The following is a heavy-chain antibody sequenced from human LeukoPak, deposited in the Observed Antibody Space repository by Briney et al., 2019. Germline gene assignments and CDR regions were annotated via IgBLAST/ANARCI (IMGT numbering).Heavy chain of an antibody. D-gene: IGHD3-22*01. CDR2: ISGSGGST. V-gene: IGHV3-23*01. Sequence: GGSLRLSCAVSGFTFSSYAMSWVRQAPGEGLEWVSAISGSGGSTYYADSVKGRFTISRVNSKNTLYLQMNSLRAEDTAVYYCAKGSNYDSSGYYYSWGQGTLVTVSS. CDR1: GFTFSSYA. J-gene: IGHJ4*02. CDR3: AKGSNYDSSGYYYS.